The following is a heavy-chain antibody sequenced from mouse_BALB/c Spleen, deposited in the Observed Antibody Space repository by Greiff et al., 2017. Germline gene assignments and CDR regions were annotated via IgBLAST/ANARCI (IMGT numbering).Heavy chain of an antibody. D-gene: IGHD2-1*01. CDR1: GFTFSSYG. Sequence: EVMLVESGGDLVKPGGSLKLSCAASGFTFSSYGMSWVRQTPDKRLEWVATISSGGSYTYYPDSVKGRFTISRDNAKNTLYLQMSSLKSEDTAMYYCASPIYYGNLFAYWGQGTLVTVSA. CDR2: ISSGGSYT. J-gene: IGHJ3*01. V-gene: IGHV5-6*01. CDR3: ASPIYYGNLFAY.